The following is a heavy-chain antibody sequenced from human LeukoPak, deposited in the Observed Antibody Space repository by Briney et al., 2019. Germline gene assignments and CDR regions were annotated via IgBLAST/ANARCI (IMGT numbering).Heavy chain of an antibody. CDR3: ARVGSDYYDSSGYYYPFDY. CDR1: GYTFTGYY. Sequence: ASVKVSCKASGYTFTGYYMHWVRQAPGQGLEWMGWINPNSGGTNYAQKFQGRVTMTRDTSISTAYMELSRLRSDDTAVYYCARVGSDYYDSSGYYYPFDYWGQGTLVTVSS. J-gene: IGHJ4*02. D-gene: IGHD3-22*01. V-gene: IGHV1-2*02. CDR2: INPNSGGT.